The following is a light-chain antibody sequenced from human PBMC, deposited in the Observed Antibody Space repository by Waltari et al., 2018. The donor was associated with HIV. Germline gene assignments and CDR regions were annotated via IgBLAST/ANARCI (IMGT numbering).Light chain of an antibody. Sequence: ALTQPPSASGSPGQSVTLSCTGSNSDIGSYDYVSWYQLHPGKAPKLVISEVTKRPSGVSDRFSGSKSANTAFLTVSGLQAEDEADYYCSSFADRDGFYVLFGGGTRLTVL. CDR1: NSDIGSYDY. CDR3: SSFADRDGFYVL. CDR2: EVT. J-gene: IGLJ2*01. V-gene: IGLV2-8*01.